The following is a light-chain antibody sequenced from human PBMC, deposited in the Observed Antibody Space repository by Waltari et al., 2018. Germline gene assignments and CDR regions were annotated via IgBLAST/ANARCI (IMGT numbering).Light chain of an antibody. V-gene: IGLV1-44*01. Sequence: QSVLTQPPSASATPGQRVTIPCSGSRSNIGSNTVTWYHQLPGTAPKLLIYTNNQRPSGVPDRFYGSKSGTSASLAISGLQSEDEADYYCAVWDDSLNGVVFGGGTKLTVL. CDR3: AVWDDSLNGVV. CDR2: TNN. CDR1: RSNIGSNT. J-gene: IGLJ2*01.